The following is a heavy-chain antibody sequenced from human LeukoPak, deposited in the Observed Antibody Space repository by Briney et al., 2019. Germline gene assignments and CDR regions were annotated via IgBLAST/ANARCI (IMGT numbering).Heavy chain of an antibody. Sequence: SETLSLTCTVSGGSISSSSYYWGWIRQPPGKGLEWIGSIYYSGSTYYNPSLKSRVTISVDTSKNQFSLKLSSVTAADTAVYYCARGRRDGYNFEYIQHWGQGTLVTVSS. CDR2: IYYSGST. D-gene: IGHD5-24*01. CDR3: ARGRRDGYNFEYIQH. CDR1: GGSISSSSYY. V-gene: IGHV4-39*07. J-gene: IGHJ1*01.